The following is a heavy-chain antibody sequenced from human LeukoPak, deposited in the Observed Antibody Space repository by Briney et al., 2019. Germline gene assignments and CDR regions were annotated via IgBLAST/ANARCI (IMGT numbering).Heavy chain of an antibody. J-gene: IGHJ5*02. D-gene: IGHD3-3*01. Sequence: PGGSLRLSCAASGFTFSSYEMNWVRLAPGKGLEWVSYISSSGSTIYYADSVKGRFTISRDHAKSSLYLQMNSLRAEDTAVYYCARGLNYDFWSGYDFNWFDPWGQGTLVTVSS. V-gene: IGHV3-48*03. CDR2: ISSSGSTI. CDR1: GFTFSSYE. CDR3: ARGLNYDFWSGYDFNWFDP.